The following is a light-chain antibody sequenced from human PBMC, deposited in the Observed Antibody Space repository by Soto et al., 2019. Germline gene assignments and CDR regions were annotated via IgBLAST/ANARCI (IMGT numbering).Light chain of an antibody. CDR2: EGS. CDR1: GSYKF. V-gene: IGLV2-23*01. CDR3: CSFSNNHVV. J-gene: IGLJ2*01. Sequence: QSALTQPASVSGSPGQSITITCTGTGSYKFVSWYQQHPGKAPRLMIYEGSERPSGVSRRFSGSGSGNTASLTISELQAGDEAGYFCCSFSNNHVVFGWGTKLTVL.